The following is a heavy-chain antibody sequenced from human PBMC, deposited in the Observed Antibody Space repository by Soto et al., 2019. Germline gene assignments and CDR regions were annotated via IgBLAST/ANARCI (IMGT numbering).Heavy chain of an antibody. CDR1: GFTVSNNY. Sequence: GGSLRLSCAASGFTVSNNYMIWFRLPPGKGLEWVSLIYSGGTTYYADSVKGRFTISRDNSKNTLYLQMNSLRAEDTAVYFCAKTTDGWFSAFEIWGQGTVVTVSS. CDR2: IYSGGTT. V-gene: IGHV3-53*01. CDR3: AKTTDGWFSAFEI. J-gene: IGHJ3*02. D-gene: IGHD6-19*01.